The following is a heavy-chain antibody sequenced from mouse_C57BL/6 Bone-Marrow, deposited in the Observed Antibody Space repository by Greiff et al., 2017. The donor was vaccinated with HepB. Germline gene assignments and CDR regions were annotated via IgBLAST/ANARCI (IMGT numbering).Heavy chain of an antibody. J-gene: IGHJ3*01. Sequence: EVMLQQSGTVLARPGASVKMSCKTSGYTFTSYWMHWVKQRPGQGLEWIGAIYPGNSDTSYNQKFKGKAKLTAVTSASTAYMELSSLTNEDSAVYYCTRYYYGSSYAWFAYWGQGTLVTVSA. V-gene: IGHV1-5*01. D-gene: IGHD1-1*01. CDR3: TRYYYGSSYAWFAY. CDR1: GYTFTSYW. CDR2: IYPGNSDT.